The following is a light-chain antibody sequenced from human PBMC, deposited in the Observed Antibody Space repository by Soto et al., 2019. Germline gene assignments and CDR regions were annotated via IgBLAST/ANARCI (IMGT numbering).Light chain of an antibody. Sequence: EIVLTQSPGTLSLSPGERATLSCRASQSVSGSSLAWYQHKPGQAPRLLIYGASNRATGIPDRFSGSGSGTDFTLTISRLEPEDFAVYYCQQYGSSPITFGQGTRLEIK. J-gene: IGKJ5*01. CDR3: QQYGSSPIT. CDR1: QSVSGSS. CDR2: GAS. V-gene: IGKV3-20*01.